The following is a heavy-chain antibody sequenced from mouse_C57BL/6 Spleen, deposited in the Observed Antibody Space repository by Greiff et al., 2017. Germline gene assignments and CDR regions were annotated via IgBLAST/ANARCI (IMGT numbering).Heavy chain of an antibody. CDR2: ISSGSSTI. V-gene: IGHV5-17*01. Sequence: EVKLVESGGGLVKPGGSLKLSCAASGFTFGDYGMHWVRPAPEKGLEWVSYISSGSSTIYYADTVKGRFTLSRDNAKNTLFLQMTSLRSEDTAMYYCARRYYSNGDAMDYWGQGTSVTVAS. CDR3: ARRYYSNGDAMDY. J-gene: IGHJ4*01. CDR1: GFTFGDYG. D-gene: IGHD2-5*01.